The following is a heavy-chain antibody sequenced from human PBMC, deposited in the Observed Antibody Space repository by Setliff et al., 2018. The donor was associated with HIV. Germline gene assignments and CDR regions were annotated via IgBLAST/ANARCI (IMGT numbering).Heavy chain of an antibody. J-gene: IGHJ3*02. CDR1: GGSISSGTYY. Sequence: SETLSLTCSVSGGSISSGTYYWGWIRQPPGKGLEWIGSMSHSGSTLYNPSLKSRVTISVDTSNNHFSLKLRSVTAADTAMYYCARRRYDSSANDAFDIWGQGTMVTVSS. V-gene: IGHV4-39*07. CDR2: MSHSGST. CDR3: ARRRYDSSANDAFDI. D-gene: IGHD3-22*01.